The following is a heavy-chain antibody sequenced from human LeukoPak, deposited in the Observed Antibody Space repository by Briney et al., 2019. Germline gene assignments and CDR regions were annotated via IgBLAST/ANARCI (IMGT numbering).Heavy chain of an antibody. CDR3: ARLRRSRLAEFDY. D-gene: IGHD3-3*02. J-gene: IGHJ4*02. CDR2: IYYSGNT. V-gene: IGHV4-39*01. Sequence: PSETLSLTCTVSGVSISSSNSYWGWIRQPPGKGLEWIGSIYYSGNTYYNASLKSQVSISIDTSKNQFSLRLTSVTAADTAVYYCARLRRSRLAEFDYWGQGTLVTVSS. CDR1: GVSISSSNSY.